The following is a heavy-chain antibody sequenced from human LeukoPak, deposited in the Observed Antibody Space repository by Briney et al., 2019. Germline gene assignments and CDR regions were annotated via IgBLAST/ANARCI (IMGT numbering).Heavy chain of an antibody. CDR2: IYYSGNT. D-gene: IGHD1-26*01. CDR1: GGSISNYY. J-gene: IGHJ5*02. V-gene: IGHV4-59*08. CDR3: ARHEGSTGGYNWFDP. Sequence: SSETLSLTCTVSGGSISNYYRSWIRQPPGKGLEWIGYIYYSGNTNYNPSLKSRVTTLVDTSKNQFSLKLNSVTAADTAVYYCARHEGSTGGYNWFDPWGQGTLVTVSS.